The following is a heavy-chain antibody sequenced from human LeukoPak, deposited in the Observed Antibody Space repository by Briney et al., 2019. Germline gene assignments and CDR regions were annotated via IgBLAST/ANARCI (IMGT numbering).Heavy chain of an antibody. V-gene: IGHV1-69*04. CDR2: IIPILGIA. D-gene: IGHD2-2*01. CDR3: ARDLEAVVVVPAAYTPFDP. CDR1: GGTFSSYT. J-gene: IGHJ5*02. Sequence: SVKLSCKASGGTFSSYTISWVRQAPGQGLEWMGRIIPILGIANYAQKFQGRVTITADKSTSTAYMELSSLRSEDTAVYYCARDLEAVVVVPAAYTPFDPWGQGTLVTVSS.